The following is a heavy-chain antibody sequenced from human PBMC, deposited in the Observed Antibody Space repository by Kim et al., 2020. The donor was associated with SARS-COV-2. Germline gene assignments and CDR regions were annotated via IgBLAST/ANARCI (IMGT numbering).Heavy chain of an antibody. V-gene: IGHV1-69*13. Sequence: SVKVSCKASGGTFSSYAISWVRQAPGQGLEWMGGIIPIFGTANYAQKFQGRVTITADESTSTAYMELSSLRSEDTAVYYCARGVGYCSSTSCSIYYYGMDVWGQGTTVTVSS. CDR2: IIPIFGTA. D-gene: IGHD2-2*01. CDR3: ARGVGYCSSTSCSIYYYGMDV. J-gene: IGHJ6*02. CDR1: GGTFSSYA.